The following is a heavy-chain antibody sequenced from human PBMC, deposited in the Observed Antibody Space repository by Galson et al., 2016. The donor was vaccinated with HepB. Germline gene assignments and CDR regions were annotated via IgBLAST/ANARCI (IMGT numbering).Heavy chain of an antibody. Sequence: ETLSLTCTVSGGSISSRNYYWGWIRQPLGKGLEWIGSISYSGSIYYNPSLKTRVTISVDTSKNQFSLKLSSVTAADTALYYCARLCGSSACCYRSSSRQNWFNPWGQGTLVTVSS. V-gene: IGHV4-39*01. CDR2: ISYSGSI. D-gene: IGHD2-2*01. CDR3: ARLCGSSACCYRSSSRQNWFNP. CDR1: GGSISSRNYY. J-gene: IGHJ5*01.